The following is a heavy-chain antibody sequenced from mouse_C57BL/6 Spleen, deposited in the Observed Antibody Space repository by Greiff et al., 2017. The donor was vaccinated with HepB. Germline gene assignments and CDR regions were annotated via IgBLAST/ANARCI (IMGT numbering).Heavy chain of an antibody. J-gene: IGHJ2*01. CDR3: ARGTFGLSDY. D-gene: IGHD1-1*01. CDR1: GYNFNSYW. CDR2: IDPSDSYT. Sequence: QVQLQQPGAELVRPGTSVKLSCKASGYNFNSYWMHWVKQRPGQGLEWIGVIDPSDSYTKYDQKFQGKATLTVDTSSSTAYLQLSSLTSEDSAVYYCARGTFGLSDYWGQGTTLTVSS. V-gene: IGHV1-59*01.